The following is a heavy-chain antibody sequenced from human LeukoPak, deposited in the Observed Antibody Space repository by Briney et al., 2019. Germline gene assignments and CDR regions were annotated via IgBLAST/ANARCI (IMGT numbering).Heavy chain of an antibody. CDR2: IYPGDSDT. Sequence: KAGESLKISGKGSGYSFTSYWIGWVRQMPGKGLEWMGIIYPGDSDTRYSPSFQGQVTISADKSISTAYLQWSSLKASDTAIYYCARLTMVRGVGDYWGQGALVTVSS. J-gene: IGHJ4*02. CDR1: GYSFTSYW. CDR3: ARLTMVRGVGDY. D-gene: IGHD3-10*01. V-gene: IGHV5-51*01.